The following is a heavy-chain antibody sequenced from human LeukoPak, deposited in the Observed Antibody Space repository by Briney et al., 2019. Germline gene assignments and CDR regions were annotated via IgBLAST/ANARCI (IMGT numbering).Heavy chain of an antibody. D-gene: IGHD5/OR15-5a*01. CDR3: ARSTSSYWVFWFDP. Sequence: HPGGSLRLSCAATGFTFSTYAMSWVRQAPGKGLEWVSVVSGTGGRTYYADSVKGRFTISRDDAKNTLYLQMNSLRAEDTAVNYCARSTSSYWVFWFDPWGQGTLVTVSS. CDR1: GFTFSTYA. V-gene: IGHV3-23*01. CDR2: VSGTGGRT. J-gene: IGHJ5*02.